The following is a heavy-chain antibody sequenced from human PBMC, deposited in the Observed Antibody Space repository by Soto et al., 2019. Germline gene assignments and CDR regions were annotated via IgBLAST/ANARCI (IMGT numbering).Heavy chain of an antibody. J-gene: IGHJ5*02. D-gene: IGHD3-22*01. V-gene: IGHV4-4*02. Sequence: PSETLSLTCAVSGGSISSSNWWSWVRQPPGKGLEWIGEIYHSGSTNYNPSLKSRVTISVDKSKNQFSLKLSSVTAADTAVYYCARDKGYYDSSGYYPTRWFDPRGQGTLVTVSS. CDR3: ARDKGYYDSSGYYPTRWFDP. CDR2: IYHSGST. CDR1: GGSISSSNW.